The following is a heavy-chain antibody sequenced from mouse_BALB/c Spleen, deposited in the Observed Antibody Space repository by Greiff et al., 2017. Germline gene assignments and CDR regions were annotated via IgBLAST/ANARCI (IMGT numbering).Heavy chain of an antibody. CDR1: GFSLTSYG. CDR3: AREHYGNYEYFDV. J-gene: IGHJ1*01. V-gene: IGHV2-9*02. Sequence: VKLMESGPGLVAPSQSLSITCTVSGFSLTSYGVHWVRQPPGKGLEWLGVIWAGGSTNYNSALMSRLSISKDNSKSQVFLKMNSLQTDDTAMYYCAREHYGNYEYFDVWGAGTTVTVSS. D-gene: IGHD2-1*01. CDR2: IWAGGST.